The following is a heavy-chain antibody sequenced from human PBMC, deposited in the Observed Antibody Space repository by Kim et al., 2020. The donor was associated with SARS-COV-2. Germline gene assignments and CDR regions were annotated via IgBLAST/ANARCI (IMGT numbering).Heavy chain of an antibody. CDR3: TTVISPYSSSVPNWFDP. D-gene: IGHD6-6*01. Sequence: VKGRFTISRDDSKNTLYLQMNSLKTEDTAVYYCTTVISPYSSSVPNWFDPWGQGTLVTVSS. V-gene: IGHV3-15*01. J-gene: IGHJ5*02.